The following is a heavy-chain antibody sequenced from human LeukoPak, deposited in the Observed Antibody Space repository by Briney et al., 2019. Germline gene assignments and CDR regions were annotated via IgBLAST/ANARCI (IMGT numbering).Heavy chain of an antibody. Sequence: GASVKVSCKASGYTFTSYDINWVRQATGQGLEWMGWMNPNSGNTGYAQKFQGRVTMTRNTSISTAYMELSSLRSEDTAVYYCASANSWSCYSELYYYYGMDVWGQGTTVTVSS. CDR2: MNPNSGNT. D-gene: IGHD3-3*01. CDR3: ASANSWSCYSELYYYYGMDV. J-gene: IGHJ6*02. CDR1: GYTFTSYD. V-gene: IGHV1-8*01.